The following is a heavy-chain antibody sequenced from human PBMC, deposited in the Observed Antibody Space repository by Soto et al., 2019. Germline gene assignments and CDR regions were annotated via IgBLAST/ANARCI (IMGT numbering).Heavy chain of an antibody. D-gene: IGHD3-9*01. Sequence: QDHLVQSGGEVKKPGASAKVSCKASGYTFKNYGITWVRQAPGRGLEWVAWISAYNGDTSYAQHLQGRVTVTTETLTTTAYMERRSLRPDDTAVYFCVLGGLETGYYRDMDYWGQGTLVSVSS. J-gene: IGHJ4*02. CDR3: VLGGLETGYYRDMDY. CDR1: GYTFKNYG. CDR2: ISAYNGDT. V-gene: IGHV1-18*04.